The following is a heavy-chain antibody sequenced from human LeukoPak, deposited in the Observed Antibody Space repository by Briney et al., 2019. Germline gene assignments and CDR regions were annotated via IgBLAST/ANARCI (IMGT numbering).Heavy chain of an antibody. Sequence: ASVKVSCNTSGYTFTGYYIHWVRQAPGQGLEWMGWISAYNGNTNYAQKLQGRVTMTTDTSTSTAYMELRSLRSDDTAVYYCARDNGSGYWYFDLWGRGTLVTVSS. CDR1: GYTFTGYY. V-gene: IGHV1-18*04. CDR3: ARDNGSGYWYFDL. D-gene: IGHD3-10*01. J-gene: IGHJ2*01. CDR2: ISAYNGNT.